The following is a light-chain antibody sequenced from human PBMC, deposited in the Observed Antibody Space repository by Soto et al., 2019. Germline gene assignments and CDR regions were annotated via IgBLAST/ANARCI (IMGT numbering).Light chain of an antibody. V-gene: IGLV2-14*01. CDR2: DVS. CDR3: ASYKTSSTYV. Sequence: QSVLTQPASVSGSPGQSIAISCTGTSSDVGGYSYVSWYQQQPGKAPKLVISDVSNRPSGVSDRFSGSKSGNTASLTISGLQTEDEADYYCASYKTSSTYVFGTGPRSPS. CDR1: SSDVGGYSY. J-gene: IGLJ1*01.